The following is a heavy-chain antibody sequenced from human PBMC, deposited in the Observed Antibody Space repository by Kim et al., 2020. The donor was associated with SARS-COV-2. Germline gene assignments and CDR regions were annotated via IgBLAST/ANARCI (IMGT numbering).Heavy chain of an antibody. CDR2: ISYDGSNK. Sequence: GGSLRLSCAASGFTFSSYAMHWVRQAPGKGLEWVAVISYDGSNKYYADSVKGRFTISRDNSKNTLYLQMNSLRAEDTAVYYCARGRPLITMIVVVTRNVYDAFDLWGQGKMVTVSS. CDR3: ARGRPLITMIVVVTRNVYDAFDL. J-gene: IGHJ3*01. CDR1: GFTFSSYA. D-gene: IGHD3-22*01. V-gene: IGHV3-30-3*01.